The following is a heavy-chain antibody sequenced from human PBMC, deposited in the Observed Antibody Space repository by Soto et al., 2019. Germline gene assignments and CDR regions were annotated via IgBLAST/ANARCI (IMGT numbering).Heavy chain of an antibody. Sequence: QVQLQQWGAGLLKPSETLSLTCAVYGGSFSGYYWSWIRQPPGKGLEWIGESNHRGSTKYNPSLKSRVTISVYTSKNQFSLNLRSVTAADTAVYYCARGGAEGYTYWGQGTLVTVSS. J-gene: IGHJ4*02. V-gene: IGHV4-34*01. D-gene: IGHD6-13*01. CDR2: SNHRGST. CDR1: GGSFSGYY. CDR3: ARGGAEGYTY.